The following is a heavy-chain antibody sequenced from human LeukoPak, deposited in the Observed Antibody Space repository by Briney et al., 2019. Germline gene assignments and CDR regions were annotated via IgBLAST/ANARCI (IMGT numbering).Heavy chain of an antibody. J-gene: IGHJ4*02. V-gene: IGHV3-48*03. D-gene: IGHD2-15*01. CDR2: ISSSGSSI. CDR3: ARQICRYCSGGSCYSGWEFYCDY. CDR1: GFTFSSYE. Sequence: GGSLRLSCAASGFTFSSYEMNWVRQAPGKGLEWVSYISSSGSSIHYADSVKGRFTISRDNANNSLYLQMNSLRAEDTAVYHCARQICRYCSGGSCYSGWEFYCDYWGQGTRVTVSS.